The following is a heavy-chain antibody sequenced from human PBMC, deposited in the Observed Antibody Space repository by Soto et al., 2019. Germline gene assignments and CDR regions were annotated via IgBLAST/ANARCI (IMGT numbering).Heavy chain of an antibody. CDR3: ARHVFRLTAMGHFDY. CDR1: GGSFSGHS. CDR2: INHSGRV. Sequence: PSETLSLTCAVYGGSFSGHSWTWIRQSPGKGLEWIGDINHSGRVNYSPSLKSRVTISLDTSKNQFSLTLSAVTAADTAMYYCARHVFRLTAMGHFDYWGQGTLVTVSS. J-gene: IGHJ4*02. D-gene: IGHD5-18*01. V-gene: IGHV4-34*01.